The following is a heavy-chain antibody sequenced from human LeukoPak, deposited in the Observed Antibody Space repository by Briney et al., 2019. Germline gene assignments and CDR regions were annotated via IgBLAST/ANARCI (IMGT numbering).Heavy chain of an antibody. D-gene: IGHD6-6*01. V-gene: IGHV3-30*02. Sequence: GGSLRLSCASSGFTFSSYGMHWVRQAPGKGLEWVAFIRYDGSNKYYADSVKGRFTISRDNSKNTLYLQMNSLRAEDTAVYYCAKVKTSIAARGPFDYWGQGTLVTVSS. CDR2: IRYDGSNK. CDR1: GFTFSSYG. CDR3: AKVKTSIAARGPFDY. J-gene: IGHJ4*02.